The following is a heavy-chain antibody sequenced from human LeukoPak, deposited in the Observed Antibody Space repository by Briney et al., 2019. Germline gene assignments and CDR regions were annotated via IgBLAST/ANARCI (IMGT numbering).Heavy chain of an antibody. D-gene: IGHD3-22*01. Sequence: SQTLSLTCTVSGGSISGGGYYWNWIRQHPGKGLEWIGHINYSGYSNYNPFLRSRVTMSVDTSRNRFSLKLTSVSAADTAVYYCVREVLSMIEVGYFDSWGQGTLVTVSS. CDR3: VREVLSMIEVGYFDS. J-gene: IGHJ4*02. CDR1: GGSISGGGYY. CDR2: INYSGYS. V-gene: IGHV4-31*03.